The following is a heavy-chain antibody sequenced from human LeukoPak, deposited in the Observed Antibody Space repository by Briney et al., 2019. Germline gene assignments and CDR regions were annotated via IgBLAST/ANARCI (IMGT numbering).Heavy chain of an antibody. CDR1: AFTVSSNF. CDR2: IYSGGYT. V-gene: IGHV3-66*04. J-gene: IGHJ4*02. CDR3: ARLYGGKFFGY. D-gene: IGHD3-16*01. Sequence: GGSLRLSCAASAFTVSSNFMSWVRQAPGKGLEWVSVIYSGGYTYHADSVKGRFIISRDISKNMVFLQMNRLRAEDTAVYYCARLYGGKFFGYWGQGTLVTVSS.